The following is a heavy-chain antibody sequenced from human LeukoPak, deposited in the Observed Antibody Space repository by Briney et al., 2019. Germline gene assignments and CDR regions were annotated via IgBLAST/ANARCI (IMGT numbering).Heavy chain of an antibody. V-gene: IGHV4-38-2*02. Sequence: SETLSLTCTVSGYSISSGYLWGWIRQPPGKGLEWIGSTYHGGTTYSNPSLKSRVIISEDTSKSQFSLKLSSVTAADTAVYYCARGSGDWTYYLDYWGQGTLVTVTS. CDR1: GYSISSGYL. D-gene: IGHD2-21*02. CDR2: TYHGGTT. CDR3: ARGSGDWTYYLDY. J-gene: IGHJ4*02.